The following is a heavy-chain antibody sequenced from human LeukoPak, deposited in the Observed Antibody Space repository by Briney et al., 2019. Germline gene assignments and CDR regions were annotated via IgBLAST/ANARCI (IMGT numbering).Heavy chain of an antibody. CDR2: ISGSGGST. V-gene: IGHV3-23*01. CDR3: AKDRAAAGTWDAFDI. J-gene: IGHJ3*02. Sequence: GGSLRLSCAASGFTVSSNYMSWVRQAPGKGLEWVSAISGSGGSTYYADSVKGRFTISRDNSKNTLYLQMNSLRAEDTAVYYCAKDRAAAGTWDAFDIWGQGTMVTVSS. D-gene: IGHD6-13*01. CDR1: GFTVSSNY.